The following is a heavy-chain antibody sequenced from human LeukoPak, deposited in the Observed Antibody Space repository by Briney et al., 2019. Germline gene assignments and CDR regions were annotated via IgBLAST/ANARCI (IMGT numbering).Heavy chain of an antibody. Sequence: SETLSLTCTVSGGAPRSYTSGSIRQPAGKGLEWIGRIYSSGSTNYNSSLESRVTISVDESKNRFSLRLRSMTAADTAVYFCARGGGRATLDYWGQGTLVTVSS. V-gene: IGHV4-4*07. CDR1: GGAPRSYT. CDR3: ARGGGRATLDY. J-gene: IGHJ4*02. CDR2: IYSSGST. D-gene: IGHD3-10*01.